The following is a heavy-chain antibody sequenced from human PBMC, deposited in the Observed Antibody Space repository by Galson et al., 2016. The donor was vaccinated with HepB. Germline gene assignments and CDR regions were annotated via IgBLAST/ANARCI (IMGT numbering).Heavy chain of an antibody. J-gene: IGHJ5*02. CDR2: MYPRGDT. CDR1: GFLVSSSF. Sequence: SLRLSCAASGFLVSSSFMSWVRQTPGTGLEWVTVMYPRGDTHYSDSVRGRFTISRDNSRNSMSLQLTNLKVGDTAVYFCARWTAYCPRPGCPRDHDYFCPWGQGILVTVSS. CDR3: ARWTAYCPRPGCPRDHDYFCP. D-gene: IGHD2/OR15-2a*01. V-gene: IGHV3-53*01.